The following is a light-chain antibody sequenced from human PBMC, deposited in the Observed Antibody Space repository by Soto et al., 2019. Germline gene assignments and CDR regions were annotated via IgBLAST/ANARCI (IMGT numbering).Light chain of an antibody. Sequence: EIAMTQSPATLSVSPGERATLSCRASQSVNSNVAWYQQKPGQAPRLLIYGASTRATGIPARFSDSGSGTEFTITINSLQSEDFAVYYSQQYNNWPLTFGGGTKVEIK. V-gene: IGKV3-15*01. CDR1: QSVNSN. CDR2: GAS. J-gene: IGKJ4*01. CDR3: QQYNNWPLT.